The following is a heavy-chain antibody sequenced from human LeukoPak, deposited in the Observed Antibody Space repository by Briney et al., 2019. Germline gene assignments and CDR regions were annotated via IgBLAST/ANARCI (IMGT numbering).Heavy chain of an antibody. J-gene: IGHJ4*02. V-gene: IGHV1-2*06. D-gene: IGHD5-18*01. CDR2: INPNSGGT. Sequence: ASAKVSCKASGYTFTGYYMHWVRQAPGQGLEWMGRINPNSGGTNYAQKFQGRVTMTRDTSISTAYMELSRLRSDDTAVYYCARVSNTGIQLWSPIFDYWGQGTLVTVSS. CDR1: GYTFTGYY. CDR3: ARVSNTGIQLWSPIFDY.